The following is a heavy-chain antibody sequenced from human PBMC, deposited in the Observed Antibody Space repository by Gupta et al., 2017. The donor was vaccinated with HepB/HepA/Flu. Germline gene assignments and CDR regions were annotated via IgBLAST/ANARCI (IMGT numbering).Heavy chain of an antibody. CDR1: GFTFGSYG. Sequence: QVQLVESGGGVVQPGKSLRLSCAASGFTFGSYGMHWVRQAPGKGLEWVTIISYDGSNKYYANSVKGRFTISRDNSKNTLYLQMNSLRAEDTAVYYCAKDRNYDFWSGSPNYFDYWGQGTPVTVSS. J-gene: IGHJ4*02. V-gene: IGHV3-30*18. D-gene: IGHD3-3*01. CDR3: AKDRNYDFWSGSPNYFDY. CDR2: ISYDGSNK.